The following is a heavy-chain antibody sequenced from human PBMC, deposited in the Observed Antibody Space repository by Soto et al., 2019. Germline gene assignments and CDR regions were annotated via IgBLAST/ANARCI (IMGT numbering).Heavy chain of an antibody. Sequence: QVQLQESGPGLVKPSQTLSLTCTVSGVSISSGGYYWSWIRQHPGEGLEWIGYIYYSGSTYYNPSLKSRVTISVDTSKNQFSLKLSSVTAADTAVYYCARDSSSRTAYYGMDVWGQGTTVTVSS. CDR1: GVSISSGGYY. CDR2: IYYSGST. CDR3: ARDSSSRTAYYGMDV. J-gene: IGHJ6*02. V-gene: IGHV4-31*03. D-gene: IGHD6-13*01.